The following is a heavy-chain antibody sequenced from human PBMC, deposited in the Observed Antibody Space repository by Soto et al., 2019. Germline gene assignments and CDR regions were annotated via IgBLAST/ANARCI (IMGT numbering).Heavy chain of an antibody. D-gene: IGHD2-15*01. J-gene: IGHJ6*03. Sequence: QVQLQQWGAGLLKPSETLSLTCAVYGGSFSGYYWSWIRQPPGKGLEWIGEINHSGSTNYNPSLTSRVTISVDTSKNQFSLKLSSVTAADTAVYYCARASRYCSGGSCYRTLYYYYYMDVWGKGTTVTVSS. CDR1: GGSFSGYY. V-gene: IGHV4-34*01. CDR3: ARASRYCSGGSCYRTLYYYYYMDV. CDR2: INHSGST.